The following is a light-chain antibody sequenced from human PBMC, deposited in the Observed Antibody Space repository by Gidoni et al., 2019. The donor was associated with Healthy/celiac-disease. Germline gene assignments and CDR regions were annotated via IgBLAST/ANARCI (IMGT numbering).Light chain of an antibody. J-gene: IGKJ1*01. CDR2: GAS. V-gene: IGKV3-20*01. CDR1: QSVSSSY. Sequence: LVLTQSPGILSLSPGERATLSCRASQSVSSSYLALYQQKPGQAPRLLIYGASSRATGIPDRFSGSGSGTDFSLTSSRLGPEDFAVDYCQQYGSSPLWTFGQGTKVEIK. CDR3: QQYGSSPLWT.